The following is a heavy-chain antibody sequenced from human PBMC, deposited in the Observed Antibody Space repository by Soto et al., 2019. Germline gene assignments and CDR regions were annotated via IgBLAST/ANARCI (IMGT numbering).Heavy chain of an antibody. V-gene: IGHV3-66*01. CDR3: ARDPWAADY. J-gene: IGHJ4*02. D-gene: IGHD3-16*01. Sequence: GGSLRLSCAASGFNVSTKYMSWVRQAPGKGLEWASVIYSGGSTFYADSVRGRFTISRDNSKNTVNLQMNSLRAEDTAVYYCARDPWAADYWGQGTLVTVSS. CDR1: GFNVSTKY. CDR2: IYSGGST.